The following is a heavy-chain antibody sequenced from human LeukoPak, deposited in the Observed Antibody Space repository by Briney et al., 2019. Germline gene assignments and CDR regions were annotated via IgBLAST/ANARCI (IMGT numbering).Heavy chain of an antibody. Sequence: GESLKISCKCSAYIFTNYWIGWVRQMPGKGLEWMGIIYPGDSDTRYSPSFQDQVTISADKSISTAYLQWSSLRASDTAIYYCAGAYYGSGSYPPYNWFDPWGQGTLVAVSS. D-gene: IGHD3-10*01. CDR3: AGAYYGSGSYPPYNWFDP. CDR2: IYPGDSDT. V-gene: IGHV5-51*01. CDR1: AYIFTNYW. J-gene: IGHJ5*02.